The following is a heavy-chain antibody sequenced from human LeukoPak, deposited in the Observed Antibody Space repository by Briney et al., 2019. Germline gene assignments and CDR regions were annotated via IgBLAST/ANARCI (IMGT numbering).Heavy chain of an antibody. V-gene: IGHV3-7*04. J-gene: IGHJ4*02. D-gene: IGHD3-9*01. CDR2: IKQDGSEK. Sequence: GGSLRLSCAASGFPFSSYWMSWVRQAPGKGLEWVANIKQDGSEKSCVDSLKGRFTISRDNAQNSLFLQMNSLRAEDTAVYYCARAGVVHWLQDYWGQGTLVTVSS. CDR3: ARAGVVHWLQDY. CDR1: GFPFSSYW.